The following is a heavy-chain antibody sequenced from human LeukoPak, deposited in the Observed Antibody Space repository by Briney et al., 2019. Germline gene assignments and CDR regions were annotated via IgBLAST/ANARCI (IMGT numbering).Heavy chain of an antibody. CDR1: GFTFSTYA. Sequence: GGSLRLSCAASGFTFSTYAVNWFRQAPGKGLEWVSAISSSGGTTYYADSVKGRFSISRDNSKNTLYLRMNSLRAEDTAIYYCAKDRTAWPTNFDSWGQGTLVTVSA. J-gene: IGHJ4*02. CDR2: ISSSGGTT. CDR3: AKDRTAWPTNFDS. D-gene: IGHD2-21*02. V-gene: IGHV3-23*01.